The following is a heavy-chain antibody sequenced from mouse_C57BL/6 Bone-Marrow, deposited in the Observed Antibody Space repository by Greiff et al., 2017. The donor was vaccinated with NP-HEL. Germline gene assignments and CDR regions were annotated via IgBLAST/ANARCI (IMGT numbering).Heavy chain of an antibody. Sequence: EVQLQQSGPGLAKPSQTLSLTCSVTGYSITSDYWNWIRKFPGNKLEYMGYLSYSGSTSSTPSLTIPISITRYTSKHQYYLQLNSLTTEDTATYYCARSGTGDWYFDVWGTGTTVTVSS. V-gene: IGHV3-8*01. J-gene: IGHJ1*03. CDR1: GYSITSDY. D-gene: IGHD4-1*01. CDR3: ARSGTGDWYFDV. CDR2: LSYSGST.